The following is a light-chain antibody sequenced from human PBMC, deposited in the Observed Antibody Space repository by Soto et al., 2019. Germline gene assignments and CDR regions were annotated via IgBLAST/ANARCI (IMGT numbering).Light chain of an antibody. V-gene: IGKV3-20*01. CDR2: GAS. CDR1: QSVKSSY. J-gene: IGKJ2*01. Sequence: EIVLTQSPGTLSLSPGERATLSCRASQSVKSSYIASYQQKPGQAPRLLIYGASSRATGIPDRFSGSGSGTDFTLTISRLEPEDFAVYYCQQYGGSPPYTFGQGTKLEIK. CDR3: QQYGGSPPYT.